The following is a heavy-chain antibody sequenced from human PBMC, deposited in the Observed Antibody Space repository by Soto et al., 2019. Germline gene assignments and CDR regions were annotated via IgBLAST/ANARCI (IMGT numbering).Heavy chain of an antibody. CDR3: ARDGSYYDFWSGYPTPYYYYYGMDV. CDR1: GGSISSYY. J-gene: IGHJ6*02. CDR2: IYYSGST. Sequence: PSETLSLTCTVSGGSISSYYWSWIRQPPGKGLEWIGYIYYSGSTNYNPSLKSRVTISVDTSKNQFSLKLSSVTAADTAVYYCARDGSYYDFWSGYPTPYYYYYGMDVWGQGTTVTVSS. V-gene: IGHV4-59*01. D-gene: IGHD3-3*01.